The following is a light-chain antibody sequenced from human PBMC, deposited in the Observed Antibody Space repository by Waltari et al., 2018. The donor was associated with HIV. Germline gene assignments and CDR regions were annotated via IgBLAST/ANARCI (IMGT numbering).Light chain of an antibody. J-gene: IGLJ2*01. Sequence: QSALTQPASVSGSPGQSITFSCSGSSSDIGAYNFASWYQQHPGKAPKLIIYEVSHRPSGVSDRFSGSSSGNTASLTISGLQAEDEADYYCSSYTTRNTLLFGGGTRLTVL. CDR3: SSYTTRNTLL. CDR2: EVS. CDR1: SSDIGAYNF. V-gene: IGLV2-14*01.